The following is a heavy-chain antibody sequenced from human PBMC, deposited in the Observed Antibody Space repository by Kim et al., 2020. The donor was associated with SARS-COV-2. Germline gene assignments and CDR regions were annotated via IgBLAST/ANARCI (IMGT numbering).Heavy chain of an antibody. D-gene: IGHD3-3*01. V-gene: IGHV3-30*18. Sequence: GGSLRLSCAASGFTFSSYGMHWVRQAPGKGLEWVAVISYDGSNKYYADSVKGRFTISRDNSKNTLYLQMNSLRAEDTAVYYCAKDMNPPSYDFWSGYYYYYYYYGMDVWGHGATVTVSS. CDR1: GFTFSSYG. CDR2: ISYDGSNK. J-gene: IGHJ6*02. CDR3: AKDMNPPSYDFWSGYYYYYYYYGMDV.